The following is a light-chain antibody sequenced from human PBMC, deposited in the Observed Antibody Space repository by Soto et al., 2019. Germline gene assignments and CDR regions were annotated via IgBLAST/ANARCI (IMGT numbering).Light chain of an antibody. Sequence: DIPMTQSPSSLSASVGDRVTITCRASQSISSYLNWYQQKPGKVPKLLSYGASTLQSGVPSRFSGSGSGTDVTLTISSLQPEDFATLYCQQSYSVPFTVGPGTKVEFK. CDR1: QSISSY. CDR2: GAS. V-gene: IGKV1-39*01. J-gene: IGKJ3*01. CDR3: QQSYSVPFT.